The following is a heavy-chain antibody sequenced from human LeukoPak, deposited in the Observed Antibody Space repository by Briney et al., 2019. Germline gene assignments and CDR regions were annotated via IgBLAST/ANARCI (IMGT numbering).Heavy chain of an antibody. V-gene: IGHV3-7*03. CDR2: IKQDGSDK. CDR1: GFTYSSYW. Sequence: GVTLRLFYAASGFTYSSYWMRWVPQAPGKAWEGVINIKQDGSDKYYVDSVKGRFTISRDNAKNSLYLQMNSLRAEDTAVYYCAREPYDILTGYYFDYWGQGTLVTVSS. J-gene: IGHJ4*02. D-gene: IGHD3-9*01. CDR3: AREPYDILTGYYFDY.